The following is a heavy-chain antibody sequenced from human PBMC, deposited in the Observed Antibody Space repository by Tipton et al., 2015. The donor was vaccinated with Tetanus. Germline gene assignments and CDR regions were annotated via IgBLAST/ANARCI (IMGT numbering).Heavy chain of an antibody. D-gene: IGHD3-22*01. CDR3: ARGMDYDSSGIDDF. V-gene: IGHV1-46*01. CDR1: GYTFTSHY. CDR2: INPSGGYT. Sequence: QLVQSGAEVKKPGASVNVSCKASGYTFTSHYVHWVRQAPGQGLEWMGMINPSGGYTRSAQTFQGRVKLTRDTSTSTAYMEVSRLRSDDTAIYYCARGMDYDSSGIDDFWGQGTLVTVSS. J-gene: IGHJ4*02.